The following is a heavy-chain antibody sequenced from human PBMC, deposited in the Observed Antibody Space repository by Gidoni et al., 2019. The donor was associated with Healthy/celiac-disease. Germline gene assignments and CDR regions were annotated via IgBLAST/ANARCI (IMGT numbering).Heavy chain of an antibody. D-gene: IGHD2-2*01. CDR2: IKQDGSEK. Sequence: EVQLVESGGGLVQPGGSLRLSCAASGFTFSSYWMSWVRQAPGKGLEWVANIKQDGSEKYYVDAVKGRFTISRDNAKNSLYLQMNSLRAEDTAVYYCAREQYPPPYYFDYWGQGTLVTVSS. V-gene: IGHV3-7*03. CDR1: GFTFSSYW. CDR3: AREQYPPPYYFDY. J-gene: IGHJ4*02.